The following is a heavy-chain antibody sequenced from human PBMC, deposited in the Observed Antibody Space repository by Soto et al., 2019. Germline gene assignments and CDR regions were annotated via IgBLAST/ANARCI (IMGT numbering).Heavy chain of an antibody. CDR2: IGTAGDT. Sequence: AGGSLRLSCAASGFTFSSYDMHWVRQATGKGLEWVSAIGTAGDTYYPGSVKGRFTISRENAKNSLYLQMNSLRAGDTAVYYCARAQNYYDSSGYPYYFDYWGRGTLVTVSS. D-gene: IGHD3-22*01. J-gene: IGHJ4*02. V-gene: IGHV3-13*01. CDR3: ARAQNYYDSSGYPYYFDY. CDR1: GFTFSSYD.